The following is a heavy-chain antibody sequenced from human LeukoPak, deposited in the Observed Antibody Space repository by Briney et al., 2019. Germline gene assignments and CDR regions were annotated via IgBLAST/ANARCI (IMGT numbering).Heavy chain of an antibody. CDR3: ARDIVDGRNPGNRFDP. J-gene: IGHJ5*02. Sequence: SETLSLTCTGSVGSIRSHLWSWIRQPPGKGLEWIGYILYSGNTNYNPSLKSRGTMSVDTSKNQFSLRLSSVTAADTAMYYCARDIVDGRNPGNRFDPWGQGTLVTVSS. V-gene: IGHV4-59*11. CDR1: VGSIRSHL. D-gene: IGHD2-15*01. CDR2: ILYSGNT.